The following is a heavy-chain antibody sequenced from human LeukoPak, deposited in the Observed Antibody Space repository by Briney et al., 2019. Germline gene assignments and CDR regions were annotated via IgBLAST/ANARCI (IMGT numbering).Heavy chain of an antibody. D-gene: IGHD6-13*01. Sequence: GASVKVSCKASGYTFTSYYMHWVRQAPGQGLEWMGWISAYNGNTNYAQKLQGRVTMTTDTSTSTAYMELRSLRSDDTAVYYCARGPVRVSSSWYHFDYWGQGTLVTVSS. CDR1: GYTFTSYY. V-gene: IGHV1-18*04. J-gene: IGHJ4*02. CDR2: ISAYNGNT. CDR3: ARGPVRVSSSWYHFDY.